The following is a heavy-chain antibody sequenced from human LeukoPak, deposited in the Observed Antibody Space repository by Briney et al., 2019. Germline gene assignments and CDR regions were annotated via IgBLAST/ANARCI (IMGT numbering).Heavy chain of an antibody. Sequence: PGGSLRLSCAASGFTFSSYAMSWVRQAPGKGLEWVSAISGSGGSTYYADSVKGRFTISRDNSKNTLYLQMNSLRAEDTAVYYCASIIVDTAMVSTDYWGQGTLVTVSS. CDR3: ASIIVDTAMVSTDY. J-gene: IGHJ4*02. D-gene: IGHD5-18*01. CDR2: ISGSGGST. CDR1: GFTFSSYA. V-gene: IGHV3-23*01.